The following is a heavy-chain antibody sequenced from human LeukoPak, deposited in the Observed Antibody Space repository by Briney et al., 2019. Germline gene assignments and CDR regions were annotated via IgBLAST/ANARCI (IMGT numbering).Heavy chain of an antibody. V-gene: IGHV3-74*01. CDR3: ARYYGPGTYAVDY. J-gene: IGHJ4*02. D-gene: IGHD3-10*01. Sequence: TGGSLRLSCAASGITFNYYWMHWVRQAPGKGLVWVSRMNTDGSDTSYADSVKGRFTISRDNARNTLYLQMNSLRVEDTAVYYCARYYGPGTYAVDYWGQGTLVTVSS. CDR1: GITFNYYW. CDR2: MNTDGSDT.